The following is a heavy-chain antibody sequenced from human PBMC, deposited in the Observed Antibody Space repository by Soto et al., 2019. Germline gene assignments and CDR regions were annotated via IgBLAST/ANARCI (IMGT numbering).Heavy chain of an antibody. Sequence: DVQLLESGGGLVQPGGSLRLSCAASGFTFSSYAMTWGRRAPGKGLEWVSAISGSGTSTYYADSVGGRSTMSRDKSQNTLYLQMNCRRAENTAAYYWAKDNIAIVRHLTDGFDPWRQRSIVTVSS. J-gene: IGHJ5*02. V-gene: IGHV3-23*01. CDR1: GFTFSSYA. CDR2: ISGSGTST. CDR3: AKDNIAIVRHLTDGFDP. D-gene: IGHD3-16*02.